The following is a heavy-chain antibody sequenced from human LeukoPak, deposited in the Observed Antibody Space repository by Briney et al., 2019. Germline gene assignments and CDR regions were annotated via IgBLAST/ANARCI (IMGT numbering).Heavy chain of an antibody. Sequence: GGSLRLSCAASGFTFSSYAMSWVRQAPGKGLEWVSAISGGGGSTYYADSVKGRFTISRDNSKNTLYLQMNSLRAEDTAVYYCAKDHGTMVRGIYYFDYWGQGTLVTVSS. CDR2: ISGGGGST. D-gene: IGHD3-10*01. CDR3: AKDHGTMVRGIYYFDY. CDR1: GFTFSSYA. V-gene: IGHV3-23*01. J-gene: IGHJ4*02.